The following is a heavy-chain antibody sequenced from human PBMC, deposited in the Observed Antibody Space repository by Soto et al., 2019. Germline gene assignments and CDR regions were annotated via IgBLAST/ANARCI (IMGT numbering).Heavy chain of an antibody. CDR3: AXGSF. CDR1: GFTFSTTA. CDR2: INSSGAKT. V-gene: IGHV3-23*01. J-gene: IGHJ4*02. Sequence: QLLESGGDLVQPGGSLRLSCTASGFTFSTTAMSWVRQAPGKGLEWVSTINSSGAKTNYADSVRGRFTXXXXXSKXXXXXXXNTLRAEDTAVYYCAXGSFWGQGTLVTVSS. D-gene: IGHD3-10*01.